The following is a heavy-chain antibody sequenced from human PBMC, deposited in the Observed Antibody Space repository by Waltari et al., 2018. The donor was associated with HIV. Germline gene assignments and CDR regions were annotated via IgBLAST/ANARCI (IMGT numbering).Heavy chain of an antibody. V-gene: IGHV3-49*04. CDR1: GFAFNYAW. CDR2: IRSRAYGGTR. J-gene: IGHJ4*02. Sequence: EVQLVESGGGLIEPGRSLRLSCAASGFAFNYAWMSWVRQAPGKGLEWVGFIRSRAYGGTREYAASVRDRFSISRDDSKSIAYLQMSSLKTEDTGIYYCTRKNKMGYYFDYWGQGTLVTVSS. D-gene: IGHD3-16*01. CDR3: TRKNKMGYYFDY.